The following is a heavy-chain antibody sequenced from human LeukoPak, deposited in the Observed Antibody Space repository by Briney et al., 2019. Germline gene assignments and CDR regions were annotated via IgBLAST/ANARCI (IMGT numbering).Heavy chain of an antibody. D-gene: IGHD2-15*01. J-gene: IGHJ4*02. Sequence: SETLSLTCTVSGGSISSSSYYWGWIRQPPGKGLEWIGTIYYSGSTYYNPSLKSRVTMSVDTSKNQFSLKLSSVTAADTAVYYCARDALPDIGTYYFDYWGQGTLVTVSS. V-gene: IGHV4-39*07. CDR1: GGSISSSSYY. CDR3: ARDALPDIGTYYFDY. CDR2: IYYSGST.